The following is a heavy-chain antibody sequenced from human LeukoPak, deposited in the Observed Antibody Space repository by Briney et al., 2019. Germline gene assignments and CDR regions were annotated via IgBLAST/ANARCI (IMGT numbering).Heavy chain of an antibody. J-gene: IGHJ4*02. CDR3: ARDLSYYGSGSYYITPIDY. V-gene: IGHV1-69*04. CDR1: GGTFSSYA. CDR2: IIPMLGIA. Sequence: SVKVSCKASGGTFSSYAISWVRQAPGQGLEWMGRIIPMLGIANYAQKFQGRVTITADKSTSTAYMELSSLRSEDTAVYYCARDLSYYGSGSYYITPIDYWGQGTLVTVSS. D-gene: IGHD3-10*01.